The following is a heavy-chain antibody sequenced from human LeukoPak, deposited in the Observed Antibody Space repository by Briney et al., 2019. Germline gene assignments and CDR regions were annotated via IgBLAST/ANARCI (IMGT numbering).Heavy chain of an antibody. CDR3: ASIIAAAGPSPPDY. CDR2: IYTSGST. CDR1: GGSISSYY. D-gene: IGHD6-13*01. J-gene: IGHJ4*02. Sequence: PSETLSLTCTVSGGSISSYYWSWIRQPAGKGLEWIGRIYTSGSTNYNPSLKSRVTISVDTSKNQFSLKLSSVTAADTAVYYCASIIAAAGPSPPDYWGQGTLVTVSS. V-gene: IGHV4-4*07.